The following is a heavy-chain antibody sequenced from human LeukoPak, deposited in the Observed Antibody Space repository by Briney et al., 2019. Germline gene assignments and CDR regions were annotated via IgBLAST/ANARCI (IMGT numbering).Heavy chain of an antibody. Sequence: ASVKVSCKASGGTFSSYAISWVRQAPGQGLEWMGGIIPIFGTANYAQKFQGRVTITTDEATSTAYMELRSLRSDDTAVYYCARDRGYYDIGDYWGQGTLVTVSS. CDR2: IIPIFGTA. CDR1: GGTFSSYA. V-gene: IGHV1-69*05. CDR3: ARDRGYYDIGDY. J-gene: IGHJ4*02. D-gene: IGHD3-9*01.